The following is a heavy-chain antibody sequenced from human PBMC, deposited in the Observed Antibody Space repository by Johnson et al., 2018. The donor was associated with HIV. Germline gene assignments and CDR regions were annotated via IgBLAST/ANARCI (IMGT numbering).Heavy chain of an antibody. J-gene: IGHJ3*02. CDR2: IAYDGSNK. CDR1: GFTVSSNY. D-gene: IGHD6-13*01. CDR3: ARDPQYSSSWYPPTDAFDI. Sequence: QVQLVESGGGLIQPGGSLRLSCAASGFTVSSNYMSWVRQAPGKGLEWVAVIAYDGSNKYYADSVKGRFTISRDSSKNTLYLQLNSLRAEDTAVYYCARDPQYSSSWYPPTDAFDIWGQGTMVTVSS. V-gene: IGHV3-30*03.